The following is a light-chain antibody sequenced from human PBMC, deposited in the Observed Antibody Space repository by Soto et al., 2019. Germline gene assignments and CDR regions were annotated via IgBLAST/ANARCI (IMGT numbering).Light chain of an antibody. CDR1: QSVGSY. CDR3: QQRSNWPTIT. Sequence: EIVLTQSPATLSLSPGERATLSCRASQSVGSYLAWYQQKPGQAPRPLIYDASNRATGIPARFSGSGSGTEFTLTISSLEPEDFAVYYCQQRSNWPTITFGQGTRLEIK. CDR2: DAS. J-gene: IGKJ5*01. V-gene: IGKV3-11*01.